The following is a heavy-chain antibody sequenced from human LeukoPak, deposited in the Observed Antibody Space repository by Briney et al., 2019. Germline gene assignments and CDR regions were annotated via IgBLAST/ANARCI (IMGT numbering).Heavy chain of an antibody. V-gene: IGHV3-74*01. D-gene: IGHD2-21*02. CDR1: GFTFSSYW. J-gene: IGHJ4*02. CDR2: INTDGSST. Sequence: GGSLRLSCAASGFTFSSYWMHWVRQGPGEGLVWVSRINTDGSSTSYADSVKGRFTISRDDAKNTLYLQMNSLRVEDTAVYYCARGGVTYDYWGQGTLVTVSS. CDR3: ARGGVTYDY.